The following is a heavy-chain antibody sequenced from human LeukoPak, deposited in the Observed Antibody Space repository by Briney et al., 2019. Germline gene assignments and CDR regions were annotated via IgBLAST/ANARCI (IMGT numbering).Heavy chain of an antibody. CDR2: ISSSGSTI. V-gene: IGHV3-11*01. CDR3: ARPPEAAYDSSGYYLDY. D-gene: IGHD3-22*01. CDR1: GFTFSDYY. Sequence: GGSLRLSCAASGFTFSDYYMSWIRQAPGKGLEWVSYISSSGSTIYYADSVKGRFTISRDNAKNSLYLQMHSLRAEDTAVYYCARPPEAAYDSSGYYLDYWGQGTLVTVSS. J-gene: IGHJ4*02.